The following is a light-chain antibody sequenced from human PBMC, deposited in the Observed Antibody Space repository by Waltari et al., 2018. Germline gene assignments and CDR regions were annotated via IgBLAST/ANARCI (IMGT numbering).Light chain of an antibody. CDR3: QQYYSTPLT. CDR1: QSVLYSSNNKNY. CDR2: WAS. V-gene: IGKV4-1*01. J-gene: IGKJ4*01. Sequence: DIVMTQCPDSLAVSLGERATIDCKSSQSVLYSSNNKNYLAWYQQRPGQPPKLLIYWASTRESGVPDRFSGSGSGTDFTLTINSLQAEDVALYYCQQYYSTPLTFGGGTKVEIK.